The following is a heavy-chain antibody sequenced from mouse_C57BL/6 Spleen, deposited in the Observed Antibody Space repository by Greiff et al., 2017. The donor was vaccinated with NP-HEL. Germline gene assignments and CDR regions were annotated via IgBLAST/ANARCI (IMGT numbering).Heavy chain of an antibody. CDR1: GYAFSSSW. J-gene: IGHJ2*01. D-gene: IGHD3-2*02. CDR2: IYPGDGDT. Sequence: QVQLQQSGPELVKPGASVKISCKASGYAFSSSWMNWVKQRPGKGLEWIGRIYPGDGDTNYNGKFKGKATLTADKSSSTAYMQLSSLTSEDSAVYFCAREPTAQGYFDYWGQGTTLTVSS. V-gene: IGHV1-82*01. CDR3: AREPTAQGYFDY.